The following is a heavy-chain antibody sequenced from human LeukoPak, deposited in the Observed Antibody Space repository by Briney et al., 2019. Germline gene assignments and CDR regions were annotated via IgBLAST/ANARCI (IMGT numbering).Heavy chain of an antibody. Sequence: SETPSLTCTVSGGSISSYYWSWIRQPPGKGLEWIGYIYYSGSTNYNPSLKSRVTISVDTSKNQFSLKLSSVTAADTAVYYCARATLHDYSNPWCYMDVWGKGTTVTVSS. V-gene: IGHV4-59*01. D-gene: IGHD4-11*01. J-gene: IGHJ6*03. CDR2: IYYSGST. CDR1: GGSISSYY. CDR3: ARATLHDYSNPWCYMDV.